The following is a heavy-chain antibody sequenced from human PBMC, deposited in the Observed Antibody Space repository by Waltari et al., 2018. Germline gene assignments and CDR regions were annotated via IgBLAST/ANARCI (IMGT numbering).Heavy chain of an antibody. CDR1: GDGLFTPSVA. V-gene: IGHV6-1*01. CDR2: TYYRSQWRN. Sequence: QVQLQQSGPGLVKPSQTPSLTCPVPGDGLFTPSVAWNWIRQSPSRGLAWLGRTYYRSQWRNDYALSVKGRITVNPDTSKNHFSLQLDSVTPDDTAVYYCARGKFTAFDIWGQGTMVTVSS. J-gene: IGHJ3*02. CDR3: ARGKFTAFDI.